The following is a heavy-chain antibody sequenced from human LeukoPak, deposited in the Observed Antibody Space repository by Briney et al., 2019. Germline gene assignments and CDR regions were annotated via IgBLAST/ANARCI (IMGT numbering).Heavy chain of an antibody. V-gene: IGHV3-30*04. CDR3: AKDRYSGLNTIDY. D-gene: IGHD6-13*01. J-gene: IGHJ4*02. Sequence: GGSLRLSCAVSGFTFSSHAMHWVRQAPGKGLEWVAVISYDGSYKFYADSVKGRFTISRDNSKSTLYLQMNSLRAEDTAVYYCAKDRYSGLNTIDYWGQGTLVTVSS. CDR1: GFTFSSHA. CDR2: ISYDGSYK.